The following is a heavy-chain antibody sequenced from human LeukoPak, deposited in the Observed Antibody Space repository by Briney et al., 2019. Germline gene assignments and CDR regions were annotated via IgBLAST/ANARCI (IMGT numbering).Heavy chain of an antibody. CDR2: IYYSGST. CDR1: GGSISSYY. D-gene: IGHD6-19*01. CDR3: ASMYSSAWYYFDY. Sequence: SETLSLTCTVSGGSISSYYWSWIRQPPGKGLEWMGYIYYSGSTNYNPSLKSRVTISVDTSKNQFSLKLSSVTAADTAVYYCASMYSSAWYYFDYWGQGTLVTVSS. J-gene: IGHJ4*02. V-gene: IGHV4-59*01.